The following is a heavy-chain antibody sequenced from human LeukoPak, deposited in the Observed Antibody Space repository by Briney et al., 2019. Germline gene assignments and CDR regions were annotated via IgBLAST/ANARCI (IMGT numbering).Heavy chain of an antibody. D-gene: IGHD3-22*01. CDR2: INPSGGST. Sequence: GASVRVSYKASGYTFTIYYMHWVRQAPGQGGEGMGIINPSGGSTSDAQKFQGRGTMTRDTSTSTVYMELSSLRSEDTAVYYCARLTYYYDSSGHDYWGQGTLVTVSS. V-gene: IGHV1-46*01. CDR1: GYTFTIYY. J-gene: IGHJ4*02. CDR3: ARLTYYYDSSGHDY.